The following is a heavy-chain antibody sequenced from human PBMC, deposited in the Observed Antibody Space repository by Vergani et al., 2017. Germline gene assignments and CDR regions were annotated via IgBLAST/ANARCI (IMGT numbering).Heavy chain of an antibody. D-gene: IGHD1-26*01. J-gene: IGHJ6*02. CDR1: GGSISSGGYS. V-gene: IGHV4-30-2*01. CDR2: INHSGST. CDR3: ARERYSGIPEGMDV. Sequence: QLQLQESGSGLVKPSQTLSLTCAVSGGSISSGGYSWSWIRQPPGKGLEWIGEINHSGSTNYNPSLKSRVTISVDTSKNQFSLKLSSVTAADTAVYYCARERYSGIPEGMDVWGQGTTVTVSS.